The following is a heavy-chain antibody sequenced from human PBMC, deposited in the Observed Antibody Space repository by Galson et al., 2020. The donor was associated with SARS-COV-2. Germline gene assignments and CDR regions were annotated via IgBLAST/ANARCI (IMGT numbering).Heavy chain of an antibody. Sequence: ETSETLYLTCAVSGYSISSGDWWGWIRQPPGQGLEWIGHVPSRGNTYHNPSLNSRVTMSVDTSKNQFSLKLTAVPAVDTAVYSCWRRGLGHCFDPLCQGALVSVSS. V-gene: IGHV4-28*01. D-gene: IGHD3-16*01. CDR3: WRRGLGHCFDP. CDR2: VPSRGNT. J-gene: IGHJ5*02. CDR1: GYSISSGDW.